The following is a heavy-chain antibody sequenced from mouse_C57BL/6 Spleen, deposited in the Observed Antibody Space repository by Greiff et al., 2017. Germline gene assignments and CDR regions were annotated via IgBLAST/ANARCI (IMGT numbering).Heavy chain of an antibody. CDR3: ARSGNPGAWFAY. J-gene: IGHJ3*01. Sequence: QVQMKESGAELVKPGASVKISCKASGYAFSSYWMNWVKQRPGKGLEWIGQIYPGDGDTNYNGKFKGKATLTADKSSSTAYMQLSSLTSEDSAVYFCARSGNPGAWFAYWGQGTLVTVSA. CDR1: GYAFSSYW. V-gene: IGHV1-80*01. CDR2: IYPGDGDT. D-gene: IGHD2-1*01.